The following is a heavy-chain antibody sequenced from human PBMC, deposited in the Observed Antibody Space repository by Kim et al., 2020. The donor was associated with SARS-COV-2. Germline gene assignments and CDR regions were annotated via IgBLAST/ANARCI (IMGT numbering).Heavy chain of an antibody. D-gene: IGHD6-13*01. CDR3: ASERSGDSSSWGSYYYYYGMDV. Sequence: GGSLRLSCAASGFTVSSNYMSWVRQAPGKGLEWVSVIYSGGSTYYADSVKGRFTISRDNSKNTLYLQMNSLRAEDTAVYYCASERSGDSSSWGSYYYYYGMDVWGQGTTVTVSS. CDR1: GFTVSSNY. J-gene: IGHJ6*02. CDR2: IYSGGST. V-gene: IGHV3-66*01.